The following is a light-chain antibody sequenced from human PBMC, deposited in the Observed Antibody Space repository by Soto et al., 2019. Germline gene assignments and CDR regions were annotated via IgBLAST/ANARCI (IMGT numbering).Light chain of an antibody. CDR3: QSYDSSLSGYV. J-gene: IGLJ1*01. CDR2: GNG. CDR1: SSNIGAGYD. V-gene: IGLV1-40*01. Sequence: QTVVTQPPSVSGAPGQRVTISCTGRSSNIGAGYDVHWYQQLPGTAPKLLIYGNGNRPSGVPDRFSGSKSGTSASLAITGLQAEDEADYYCQSYDSSLSGYVFGTGTKLTVL.